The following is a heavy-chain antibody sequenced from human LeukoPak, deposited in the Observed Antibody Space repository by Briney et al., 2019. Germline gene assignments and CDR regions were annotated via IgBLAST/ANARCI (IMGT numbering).Heavy chain of an antibody. J-gene: IGHJ3*02. CDR3: ARGGRVVDIVVVPATFDDAFDI. D-gene: IGHD2-2*03. CDR1: GYTFTSYG. CDR2: IIPIFGTA. Sequence: ASVKVSCKASGYTFTSYGISWVRQAPGQGLEWMGGIIPIFGTANYAQKFQGRVTITADESTSTAYMELSSLRSEDTAVYYCARGGRVVDIVVVPATFDDAFDIWGQGTMVTVSS. V-gene: IGHV1-69*13.